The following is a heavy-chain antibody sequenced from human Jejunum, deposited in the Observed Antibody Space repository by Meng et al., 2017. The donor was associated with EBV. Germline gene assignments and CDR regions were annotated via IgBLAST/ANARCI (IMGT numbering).Heavy chain of an antibody. CDR3: ARWAFIYSYGFDH. D-gene: IGHD5-18*01. CDR2: IYHNGGT. CDR1: GDSITERNS. J-gene: IGHJ4*02. Sequence: QLQLQQSGPGLVXPXXXXXLTXAVSGDSITERNSWSLVRQTPGKGLEWIGEIYHNGGTNYNPSLKSRVTISVDKSKNEISLKLRSVTAADTAVYYCARWAFIYSYGFDHWGQGTLVTVSS. V-gene: IGHV4-4*02.